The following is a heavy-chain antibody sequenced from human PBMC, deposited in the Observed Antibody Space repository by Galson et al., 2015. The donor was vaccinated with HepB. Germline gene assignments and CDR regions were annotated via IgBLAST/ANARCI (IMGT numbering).Heavy chain of an antibody. Sequence: SLRLSCAASGFTFGDYAMSWFRQAPGKGLEWVGFIRSNAYGGTTDYAASVKGRFTISRDDSKSIAYLQMNSLKTEDTAVYYCTRYSNTYYYDGMVHRFDYWGQGTLVTVSS. CDR2: IRSNAYGGTT. J-gene: IGHJ4*02. D-gene: IGHD3-22*01. CDR3: TRYSNTYYYDGMVHRFDY. CDR1: GFTFGDYA. V-gene: IGHV3-49*03.